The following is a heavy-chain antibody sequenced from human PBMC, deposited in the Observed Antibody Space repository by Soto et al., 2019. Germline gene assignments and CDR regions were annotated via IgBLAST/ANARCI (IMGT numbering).Heavy chain of an antibody. Sequence: MQMVESGGGSVQPGGSLRLSCAASGFPFSHYWMHWVRQTPGKGLVWVSRINPAGTITNYADSVEGRFTISRDNADIALFLQMNSLSAEDTAIYYGTSDTFGLRDTWGQGTLVTVSS. J-gene: IGHJ5*02. CDR3: TSDTFGLRDT. CDR1: GFPFSHYW. CDR2: INPAGTIT. V-gene: IGHV3-74*01. D-gene: IGHD3-16*01.